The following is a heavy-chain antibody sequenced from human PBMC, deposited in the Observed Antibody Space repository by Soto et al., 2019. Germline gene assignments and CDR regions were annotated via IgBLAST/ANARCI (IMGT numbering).Heavy chain of an antibody. D-gene: IGHD2-8*01. J-gene: IGHJ4*02. CDR1: GFTFANYA. CDR2: ISTSGSTT. V-gene: IGHV3-23*01. Sequence: GGSLRLSCAASGFTFANYAMSWVRQAPGKGLAWVSAISTSGSTTYYADSVKGLFTISRDNSKSTLYLQMNSLRAYDTAVYYCARDLPPFCSNGVCFADYWGQGTLVTVSS. CDR3: ARDLPPFCSNGVCFADY.